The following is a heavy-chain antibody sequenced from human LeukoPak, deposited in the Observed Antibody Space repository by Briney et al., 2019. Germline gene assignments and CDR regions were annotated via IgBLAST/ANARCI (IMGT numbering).Heavy chain of an antibody. Sequence: SETLSLTCAVYGGSFSGYYWSWIRQPPGKGLEWIGEINHSGSTNYNPSLKSRVTISVDTSKNQFSLKLSTVTAADTAVYYCARRIQLWSAPFDYWGQGTLVTVSS. CDR1: GGSFSGYY. D-gene: IGHD5-18*01. V-gene: IGHV4-34*01. CDR3: ARRIQLWSAPFDY. J-gene: IGHJ4*02. CDR2: INHSGST.